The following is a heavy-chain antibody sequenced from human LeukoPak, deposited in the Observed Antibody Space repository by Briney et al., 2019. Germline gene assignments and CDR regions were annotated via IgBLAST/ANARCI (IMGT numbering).Heavy chain of an antibody. J-gene: IGHJ4*02. Sequence: SETLSLTCTVSGGSISSGDYYWSWIRQPPGKGLEWIGYIYYSGSTYYNPSLKSRVTISVDTSKNQFSLKLSSVTAADTAVYYCARGVSGDYVSGDPKRDYWGQGTLVTVSS. D-gene: IGHD4-17*01. CDR2: IYYSGST. CDR1: GGSISSGDYY. V-gene: IGHV4-30-4*01. CDR3: ARGVSGDYVSGDPKRDY.